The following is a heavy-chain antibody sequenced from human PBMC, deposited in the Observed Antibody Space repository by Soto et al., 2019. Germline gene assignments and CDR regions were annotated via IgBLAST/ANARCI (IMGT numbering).Heavy chain of an antibody. CDR3: ARVHCGGDCPWDY. CDR1: GFTFSSSN. D-gene: IGHD2-21*02. J-gene: IGHJ4*02. CDR2: VCGRSIDI. Sequence: GGSLRLSCAASGFTFSSSNMHWVHQRRAKLVERKRVVCGRSIDIYYGRTMKGRFTISRNKTKNSLYLQMNSLRAEDTAVYYCARVHCGGDCPWDYWGQGTLVTVS. V-gene: IGHV3-21*04.